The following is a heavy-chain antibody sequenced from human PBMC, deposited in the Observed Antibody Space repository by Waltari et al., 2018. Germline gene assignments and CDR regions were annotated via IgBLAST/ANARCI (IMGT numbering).Heavy chain of an antibody. D-gene: IGHD1-26*01. CDR2: ISSCGRNL. CDR1: GCTFHIYI. CDR3: VRIGVGFGMDV. J-gene: IGHJ6*02. V-gene: IGHV3-21*02. Sequence: EVQLVDSGGGLVKPGGSLRLSWAASGCTFHIYIMKWARLAPGKGLGWVSSISSCGRNLFNADSVKGRFTSSRDDAKNSVYLQMNSLRVEDTAVYDCVRIGVGFGMDVWGQGTTVTVSS.